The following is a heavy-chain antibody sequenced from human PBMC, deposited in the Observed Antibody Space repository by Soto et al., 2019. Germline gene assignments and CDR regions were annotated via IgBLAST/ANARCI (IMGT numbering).Heavy chain of an antibody. CDR2: IYYSGST. Sequence: SETLSLTCTVSGGYISSYYWSWIRQPPGKGLGWIGCIYYSGSTYYNPSLKSRVTISVDTSKNQFPLKLSSVTAADTAVYYCARPYDDYGDYYAFDIWGQGTMVTVSS. V-gene: IGHV4-59*08. CDR1: GGYISSYY. CDR3: ARPYDDYGDYYAFDI. J-gene: IGHJ3*02. D-gene: IGHD4-17*01.